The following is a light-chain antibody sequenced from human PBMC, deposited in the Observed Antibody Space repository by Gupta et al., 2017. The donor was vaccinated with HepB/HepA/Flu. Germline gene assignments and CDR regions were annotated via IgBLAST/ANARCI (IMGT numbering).Light chain of an antibody. CDR2: EPS. J-gene: IGKJ4*01. V-gene: IGKV1-5*03. CDR3: QQGGSYPRT. CDR1: HNINQW. Sequence: IQLTQSPSILSAYVGDRVTITCRASHNINQWVAWYQQKPGKAPKLLIYEPSSLQSGVPSRFSGSGFGTDFTLTISSLQPEDFATYYCQQGGSYPRTFGGGTKVEIK.